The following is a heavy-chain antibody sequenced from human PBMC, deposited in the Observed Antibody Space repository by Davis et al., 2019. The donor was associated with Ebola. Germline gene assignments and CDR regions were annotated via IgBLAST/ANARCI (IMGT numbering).Heavy chain of an antibody. Sequence: PSETLSLTCAVYGGSFSGYYWSWIRQPPGKGLEWIGEINHSGSTNYNPSLKSRVTISVDTSKNKFSLKLSSVTAADTAVYYCAIETYCGGDCYSLDAFDIWGQGTMVTVSS. J-gene: IGHJ3*02. CDR1: GGSFSGYY. V-gene: IGHV4-34*01. CDR2: INHSGST. D-gene: IGHD2-21*01. CDR3: AIETYCGGDCYSLDAFDI.